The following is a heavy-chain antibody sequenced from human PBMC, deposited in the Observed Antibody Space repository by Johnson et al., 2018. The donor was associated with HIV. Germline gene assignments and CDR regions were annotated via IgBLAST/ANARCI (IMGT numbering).Heavy chain of an antibody. CDR2: ISYDGSNK. Sequence: QVQLVESGGGLVKPGGSLRLSCAASGFTFSDYYMSWIRQAPGKGLEWVAVISYDGSNKYYPDSVKGRFTISRDNFKNTLYLQMDSLRAEDTAVYFCAREMVAAKDAFDIWGQGTMVTVSS. CDR1: GFTFSDYY. J-gene: IGHJ3*02. V-gene: IGHV3-30-3*01. CDR3: AREMVAAKDAFDI. D-gene: IGHD2-15*01.